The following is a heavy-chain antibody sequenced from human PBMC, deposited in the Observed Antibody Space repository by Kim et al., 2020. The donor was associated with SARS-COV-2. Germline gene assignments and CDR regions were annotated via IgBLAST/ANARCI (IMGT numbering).Heavy chain of an antibody. Sequence: NTTTPPKFQARVSITRDTSATTAYLELSGLRSEDTAVYYCAREAVAGSFDHWGQGTLVTVSS. CDR3: AREAVAGSFDH. V-gene: IGHV1-3*01. J-gene: IGHJ4*02. D-gene: IGHD6-19*01. CDR2: NT.